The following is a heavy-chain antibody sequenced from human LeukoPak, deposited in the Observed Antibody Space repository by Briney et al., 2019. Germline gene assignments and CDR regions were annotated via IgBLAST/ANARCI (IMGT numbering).Heavy chain of an antibody. CDR1: GYTFINYD. V-gene: IGHV1-18*01. D-gene: IGHD5-24*01. J-gene: IGHJ4*02. CDR2: ISAYNRNT. Sequence: ASVKVSCKSSGYTFINYDVNWVRQAPGQGLEWMGWISAYNRNTNYAQKFQGRVTLTTDTSTSAAYLDLRSLTSDDTAVYHCARGDVYFDYWGQGTLVTVSS. CDR3: ARGDVYFDY.